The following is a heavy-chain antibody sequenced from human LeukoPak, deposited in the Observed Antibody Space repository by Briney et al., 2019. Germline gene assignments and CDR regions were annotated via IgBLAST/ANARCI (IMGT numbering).Heavy chain of an antibody. Sequence: ASVKVSCKASGYTFTTYYFHWVRQAPGQGLEWMGIINPSGGSTSYAQKFQDRVTMTRDTSTSTLYMELTSLRSEDTAVYYCARDVSGGNCLFDYWGQGTLVTVS. V-gene: IGHV1-46*01. D-gene: IGHD2-15*01. CDR2: INPSGGST. CDR1: GYTFTTYY. CDR3: ARDVSGGNCLFDY. J-gene: IGHJ4*02.